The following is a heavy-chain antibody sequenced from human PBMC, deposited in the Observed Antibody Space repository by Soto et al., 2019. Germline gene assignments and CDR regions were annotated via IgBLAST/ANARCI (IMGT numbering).Heavy chain of an antibody. J-gene: IGHJ4*02. D-gene: IGHD3-3*01. CDR1: GGSFSGYY. CDR2: INHSGST. Sequence: SETLSLTCAVYGGSFSGYYWSWIRQPPGKGLEWIGEINHSGSTNYNPSLKSRVTISVDTSKNQFSLKLSSVTAADTAVYYCARTIRFLEWLPSVYFDYWGQGALVTVSS. V-gene: IGHV4-34*01. CDR3: ARTIRFLEWLPSVYFDY.